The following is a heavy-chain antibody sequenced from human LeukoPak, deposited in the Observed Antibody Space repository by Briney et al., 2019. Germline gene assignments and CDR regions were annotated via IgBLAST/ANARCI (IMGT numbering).Heavy chain of an antibody. D-gene: IGHD3-22*01. CDR2: ISSSSSYI. V-gene: IGHV3-21*01. Sequence: GGSLRLSCAASGFTFSSYSMNWVRQAPGKGLEWVSSISSSSSYIYYADSVKGRFTISRDNAKNSLYLQMNSLRAEDTAVYYCARDRDSSGYLAFDIRGQGTMVTVSS. J-gene: IGHJ3*02. CDR3: ARDRDSSGYLAFDI. CDR1: GFTFSSYS.